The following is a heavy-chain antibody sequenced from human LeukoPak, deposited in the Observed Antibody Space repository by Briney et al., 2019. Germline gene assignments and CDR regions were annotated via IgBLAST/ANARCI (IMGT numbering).Heavy chain of an antibody. CDR2: IYYSGST. J-gene: IGHJ5*02. Sequence: PSETLSLICTVSGGSISSSSYYWGWIRQPPGKGLEWIGSIYYSGSTYYNPSLKSRVTISVDTSKNQFSLKLSSVTAADTAVYYCVGSGSYLSWFDPWGQGTLVTVSS. V-gene: IGHV4-39*01. CDR1: GGSISSSSYY. D-gene: IGHD3-10*01. CDR3: VGSGSYLSWFDP.